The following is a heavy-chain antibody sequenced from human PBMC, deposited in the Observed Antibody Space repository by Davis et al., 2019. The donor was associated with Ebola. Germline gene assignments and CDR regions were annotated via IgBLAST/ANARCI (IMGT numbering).Heavy chain of an antibody. Sequence: GGSLRLSCAASGFTFSSYWMNWVRQAPGKGLEWVANIKQDGSEKYYVDSVKGRFTISRDNAKDSLYLQMNSLRAEDTAVYYCARDGPTTGTTYKGYWGQGTLVTVSS. CDR3: ARDGPTTGTTYKGY. V-gene: IGHV3-7*03. CDR2: IKQDGSEK. J-gene: IGHJ4*02. CDR1: GFTFSSYW. D-gene: IGHD1-7*01.